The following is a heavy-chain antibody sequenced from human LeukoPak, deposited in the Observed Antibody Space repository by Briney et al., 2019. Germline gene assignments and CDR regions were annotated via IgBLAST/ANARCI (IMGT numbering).Heavy chain of an antibody. J-gene: IGHJ6*03. CDR3: ARRGSWSAAGNPYYYYYMDV. CDR2: IYYSGST. Sequence: TLSLTCTVSGGSISSGGYYWSWTRQHPGKGLEWIGYIYYSGSTYYNPSLKSRVTISVDTSKNQFSLKLSSVTAADTAVYYCARRGSWSAAGNPYYYYYMDVWGKGTTVTVSS. CDR1: GGSISSGGYY. V-gene: IGHV4-31*03. D-gene: IGHD6-13*01.